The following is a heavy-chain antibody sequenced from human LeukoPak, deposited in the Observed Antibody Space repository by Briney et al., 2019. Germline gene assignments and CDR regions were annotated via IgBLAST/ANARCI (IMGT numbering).Heavy chain of an antibody. CDR3: ARHGTYDSSGTHDY. V-gene: IGHV4-39*01. Sequence: PSETLSLTCTVSGGSISSYYWGWIRQPPGKGLEWIGSIYYSGNTYYNPSLKSRVTISVDTSKNHFSLKLSSVTAADTAVYYCARHGTYDSSGTHDYWGQGTRVTVSS. CDR2: IYYSGNT. J-gene: IGHJ4*02. D-gene: IGHD3-22*01. CDR1: GGSISSYY.